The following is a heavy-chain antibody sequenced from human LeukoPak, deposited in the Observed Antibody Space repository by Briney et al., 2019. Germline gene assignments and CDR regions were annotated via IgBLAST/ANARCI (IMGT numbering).Heavy chain of an antibody. Sequence: ASVKVSCKASGYTFTSYGISWVRQAPGQGVEWMGWISAYNGNTNYAQKLQGRVTITTDTSTSTAYMELRSLRSDDTAVYYCASNTAAGSYYYYYYMDVWGKGTTVTVSS. J-gene: IGHJ6*03. CDR2: ISAYNGNT. D-gene: IGHD6-13*01. V-gene: IGHV1-18*01. CDR1: GYTFTSYG. CDR3: ASNTAAGSYYYYYYMDV.